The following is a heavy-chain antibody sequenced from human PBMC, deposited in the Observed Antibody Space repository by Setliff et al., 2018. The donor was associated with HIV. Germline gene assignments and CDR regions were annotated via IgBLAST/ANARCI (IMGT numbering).Heavy chain of an antibody. J-gene: IGHJ4*02. Sequence: LRLSCAASGFTFSSYEMNWVRQAPGKGLEWLSYISSSGSTIYYADSVKGRFTISRDNSKNTLSLQMNSLRVEDTAVYYCAKGASFSGSYFDYWGQGTLVTVSS. CDR3: AKGASFSGSYFDY. CDR2: ISSSGSTI. CDR1: GFTFSSYE. V-gene: IGHV3-48*03. D-gene: IGHD5-12*01.